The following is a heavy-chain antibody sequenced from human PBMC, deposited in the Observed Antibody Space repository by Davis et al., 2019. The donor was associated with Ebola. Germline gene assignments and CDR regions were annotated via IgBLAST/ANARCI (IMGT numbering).Heavy chain of an antibody. CDR2: IYPGDSDT. J-gene: IGHJ4*02. CDR1: GYTFTTYW. D-gene: IGHD3-3*02. V-gene: IGHV5-51*01. Sequence: GESLKISCKGSGYTFTTYWIGCVRQMPGKGLEWMGIIYPGDSDTRYSPSFQGQVTISADKSIRTAYLQWSSLKASDTAMYYCARRGGWSGAFLDYWGQGTLVTVSS. CDR3: ARRGGWSGAFLDY.